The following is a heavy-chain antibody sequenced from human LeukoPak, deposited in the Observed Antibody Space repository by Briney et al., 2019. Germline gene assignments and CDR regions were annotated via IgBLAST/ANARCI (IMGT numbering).Heavy chain of an antibody. CDR1: GFTVSSNY. CDR2: IYSGGST. Sequence: GGSLRLSCAASGFTVSSNYMSWVRQAPGKGLEWVSVIYSGGSTYYADSVKGRFTISRDNSKNTLYLQMNSLRAEDTAVYYCARPLYGSGSYYGFGNFDYWGQGTLVTVSS. D-gene: IGHD3-10*01. CDR3: ARPLYGSGSYYGFGNFDY. V-gene: IGHV3-66*04. J-gene: IGHJ4*02.